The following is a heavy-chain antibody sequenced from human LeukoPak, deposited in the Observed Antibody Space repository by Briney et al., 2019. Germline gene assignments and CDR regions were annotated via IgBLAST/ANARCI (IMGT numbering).Heavy chain of an antibody. CDR3: AKGPAGYCSGTSCQIYYYYYYMDV. CDR2: ISGSGGST. D-gene: IGHD2-2*01. Sequence: GGSLRLSCAASGFTFSSYAMSWVRQAPGKGLEWVSAISGSGGSTYYADSVKGRFTISRDNSKNTLYLQMNSLRAEDTAVYYCAKGPAGYCSGTSCQIYYYYYYMDVWGKGTTVTVSS. J-gene: IGHJ6*03. V-gene: IGHV3-23*01. CDR1: GFTFSSYA.